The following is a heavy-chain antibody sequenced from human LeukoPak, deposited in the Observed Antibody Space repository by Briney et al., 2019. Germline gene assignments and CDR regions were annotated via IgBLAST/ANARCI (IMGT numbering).Heavy chain of an antibody. J-gene: IGHJ3*02. CDR1: GYTFTSYG. Sequence: ASVKVSCKASGYTFTSYGISWVRQAPGQGLEWMGWISAYNGNTNYAQKLQGRVTMTTDTSTSTAYMELRSLRSDDTAVYYCARDLLITMVRGVIGLAFDIWGQGTMVTVSS. D-gene: IGHD3-10*01. CDR3: ARDLLITMVRGVIGLAFDI. CDR2: ISAYNGNT. V-gene: IGHV1-18*01.